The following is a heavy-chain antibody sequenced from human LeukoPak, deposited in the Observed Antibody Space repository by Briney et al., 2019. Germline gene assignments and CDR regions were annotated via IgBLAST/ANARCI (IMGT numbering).Heavy chain of an antibody. J-gene: IGHJ4*02. Sequence: SETLSLTCTVSGGSFSGYYWSWIRQPPGKGLEWIGGINYSGTTNYNPSLKSRVTISVDTSKNQFSLKLSSVTAADTAVYYCARGPYYYDSSGYYLGYWGQGTLVTVSS. CDR2: INYSGTT. V-gene: IGHV4-34*01. CDR1: GGSFSGYY. D-gene: IGHD3-22*01. CDR3: ARGPYYYDSSGYYLGY.